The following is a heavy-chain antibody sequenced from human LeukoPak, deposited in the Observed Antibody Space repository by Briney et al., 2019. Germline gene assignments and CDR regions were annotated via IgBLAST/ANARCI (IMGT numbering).Heavy chain of an antibody. D-gene: IGHD2-2*01. Sequence: SETLSLTCTVSGGSISSGGYYWSWIRQPPGKGLEWIGYIYHSGSTYYNPSLKSRVTISVDRSKNQFSLKLSSVTAADTAVYYCARIPKYCSSTSCYGHYFDYWGQGTLVTVSS. V-gene: IGHV4-30-2*01. CDR1: GGSISSGGYY. J-gene: IGHJ4*02. CDR2: IYHSGST. CDR3: ARIPKYCSSTSCYGHYFDY.